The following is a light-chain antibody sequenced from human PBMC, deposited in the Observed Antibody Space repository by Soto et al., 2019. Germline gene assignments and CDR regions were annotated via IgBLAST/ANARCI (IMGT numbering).Light chain of an antibody. Sequence: QSALTQPRSVSGSPGQSVTISCTGTSSDVGGYNYVSWYQQHPGKAPKLIIYDVSKRPSGVPDRFSGSKSGNTASLTISGLQAEDEADYYCCSYAGSYDYVFGTGTKLNVL. CDR1: SSDVGGYNY. CDR2: DVS. J-gene: IGLJ1*01. V-gene: IGLV2-11*01. CDR3: CSYAGSYDYV.